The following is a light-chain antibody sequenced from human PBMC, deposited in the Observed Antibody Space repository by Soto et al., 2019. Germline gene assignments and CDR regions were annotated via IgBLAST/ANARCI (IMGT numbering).Light chain of an antibody. V-gene: IGLV4-60*03. CDR2: LEGSGSY. CDR1: SGHTTYV. J-gene: IGLJ3*02. CDR3: ETWDSNIRV. Sequence: QSVLTQSSSASASLGSSVKLTCTLSSGHTTYVIAWHQQQPGKAPRFLMELEGSGSYNKGSGIPDRFSGSSSGADRYLTISNLQSEDEADYYCETWDSNIRVFGGGTKLTVL.